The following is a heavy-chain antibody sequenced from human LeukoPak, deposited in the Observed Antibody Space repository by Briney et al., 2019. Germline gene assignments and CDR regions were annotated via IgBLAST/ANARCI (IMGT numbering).Heavy chain of an antibody. CDR2: IIPIFGTS. V-gene: IGHV1-69*05. J-gene: IGHJ6*03. CDR3: SRGIRSPTAAKTRDFNYYYMDV. D-gene: IGHD2-2*01. Sequence: ASVKVSCKASGGSISIDGISWVRQAPGQGLEWIGGIIPIFGTSTYAQEFQGRVTTTTDEYTNTPNMELISLRFDDTAADYYSRGIRSPTAAKTRDFNYYYMDVWGKGTTVTVSS. CDR1: GGSISIDG.